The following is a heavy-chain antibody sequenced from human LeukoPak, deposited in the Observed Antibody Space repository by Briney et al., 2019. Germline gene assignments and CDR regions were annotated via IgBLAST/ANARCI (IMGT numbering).Heavy chain of an antibody. Sequence: PGGSLRLSCAASGFTFSSYWMNWARQAPGKGLEWVANIKEDGSKKDYADSVKGRFTVSRGNAKNSLNLQMNSLRVEDTAVYYCASIRSGYWGQGIRVTVS. V-gene: IGHV3-7*03. D-gene: IGHD2-15*01. CDR3: ASIRSGY. CDR1: GFTFSSYW. J-gene: IGHJ4*02. CDR2: IKEDGSKK.